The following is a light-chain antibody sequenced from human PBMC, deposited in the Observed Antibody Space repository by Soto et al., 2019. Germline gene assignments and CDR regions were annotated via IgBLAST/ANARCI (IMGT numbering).Light chain of an antibody. CDR2: KAS. J-gene: IGKJ1*01. Sequence: DIHMTQSPSTLSASVLDVGTITFLASQSISVWLAWYQQKAGKAPNLLIYKASRLESGVPSRFSGSGSETEFTLTISGLQPGDSATYYCQQYNSYSPTFGQGTKVDIK. V-gene: IGKV1-5*03. CDR3: QQYNSYSPT. CDR1: QSISVW.